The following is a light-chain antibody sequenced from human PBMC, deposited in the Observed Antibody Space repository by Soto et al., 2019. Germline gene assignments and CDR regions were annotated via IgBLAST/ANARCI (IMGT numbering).Light chain of an antibody. V-gene: IGKV1-39*01. CDR1: QSISNS. CDR2: GTS. CDR3: QQSYSSSWT. J-gene: IGKJ1*01. Sequence: DIQLTQSPSSLSASVGDRVTSTCRARQSISNSLNWYQQKPGKAPNLLIYGTSGLQSGVPSRFSGSGSGTDFTLTISSLQREDFATYYCQQSYSSSWTFGQGTNVEI.